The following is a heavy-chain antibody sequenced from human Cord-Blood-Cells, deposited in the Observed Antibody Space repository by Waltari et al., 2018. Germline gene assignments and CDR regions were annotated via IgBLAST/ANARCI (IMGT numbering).Heavy chain of an antibody. CDR3: ARDRGSGYYNWFDP. CDR2: IWYDGSNK. CDR1: GFTFSSYG. J-gene: IGHJ5*02. Sequence: QVQLVESGGGVVQPGRSLRLSCAASGFTFSSYGMHWFRQAPGKGLEWVAVIWYDGSNKYYADSVKGRFTISRDNSKNTLYLQMNSLRAEDTAVYYCARDRGSGYYNWFDPWGQGTLVTVSS. V-gene: IGHV3-33*01. D-gene: IGHD3-22*01.